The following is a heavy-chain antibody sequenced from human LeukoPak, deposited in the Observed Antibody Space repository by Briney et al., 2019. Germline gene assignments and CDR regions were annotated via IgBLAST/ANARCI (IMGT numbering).Heavy chain of an antibody. Sequence: PSETLSLTCAVYGGSFSGYYWSWIRQPPGKGLEWIGEINHSGSTNYNPSLKSRVAILVDTSKNQFSLKLSSVTAADTAVYYCARGHSPVTTKVSYFQHWGQGTLVTVSS. CDR2: INHSGST. J-gene: IGHJ1*01. CDR1: GGSFSGYY. V-gene: IGHV4-34*01. CDR3: ARGHSPVTTKVSYFQH. D-gene: IGHD4-17*01.